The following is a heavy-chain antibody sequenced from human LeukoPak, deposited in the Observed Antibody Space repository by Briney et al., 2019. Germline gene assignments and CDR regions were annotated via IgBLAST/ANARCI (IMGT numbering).Heavy chain of an antibody. Sequence: PGGSLRLSCAASGFTFSSYATSWVRQAPGKGLEWVSAISGSGGSTYYADSVKGRFTISRDNSKNTLYLQMNSLRAEDTAVYYCAKDPHYYDSSGYYNWGQGTLVTVSS. J-gene: IGHJ4*02. CDR1: GFTFSSYA. D-gene: IGHD3-22*01. CDR3: AKDPHYYDSSGYYN. V-gene: IGHV3-23*01. CDR2: ISGSGGST.